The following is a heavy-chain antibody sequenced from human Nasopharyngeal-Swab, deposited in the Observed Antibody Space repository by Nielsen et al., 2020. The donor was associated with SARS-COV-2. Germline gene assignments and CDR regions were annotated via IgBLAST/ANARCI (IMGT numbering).Heavy chain of an antibody. Sequence: GESLKISCSASGFTFSNFAMHWVRQAPGKGLEWVAVIWYDGSNKYYADSVKGRFTISRDNSKNTLYLQMNSLRAEDTAVYYCARGNYYDSSGLDYWGQGTLVTVSS. J-gene: IGHJ4*02. D-gene: IGHD3-22*01. CDR3: ARGNYYDSSGLDY. CDR2: IWYDGSNK. CDR1: GFTFSNFA. V-gene: IGHV3-33*08.